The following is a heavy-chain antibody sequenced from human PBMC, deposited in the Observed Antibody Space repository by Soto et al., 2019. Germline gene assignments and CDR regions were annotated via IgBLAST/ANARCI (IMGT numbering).Heavy chain of an antibody. CDR1: GYSFTSYW. CDR2: IYPGDSDT. CDR3: ARTYSGSFSAFDI. D-gene: IGHD1-26*01. V-gene: IGHV5-51*01. J-gene: IGHJ3*02. Sequence: PGESLKISCKGSGYSFTSYWIGWVRQMPGKGLEWMGIIYPGDSDTRYSPSFQGQVTISADKSISTAYLQWSSLKASDTAMYYFARTYSGSFSAFDIWGQGTMVSVSS.